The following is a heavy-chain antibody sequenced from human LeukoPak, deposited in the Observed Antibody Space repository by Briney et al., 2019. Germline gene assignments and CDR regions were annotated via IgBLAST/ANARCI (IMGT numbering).Heavy chain of an antibody. D-gene: IGHD3-22*01. V-gene: IGHV3-23*01. CDR1: GFAFSSYA. CDR2: IDGGGGRT. J-gene: IGHJ4*02. CDR3: AKDFYDSSGSRYDY. Sequence: GGSLRLSCTASGFAFSSYAMSWVRQAPGVGLEWVSAIDGGGGRTWHADSVRGRFTFSRDNSKNTLFMQMNSLRAEDTAVYYCAKDFYDSSGSRYDYWGQGTLVTVSS.